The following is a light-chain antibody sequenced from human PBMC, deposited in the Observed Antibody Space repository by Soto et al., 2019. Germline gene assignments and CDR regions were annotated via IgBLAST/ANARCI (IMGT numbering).Light chain of an antibody. CDR2: LGS. V-gene: IGKV2-28*01. CDR3: MQRLQMHLT. Sequence: DIVMTQSPLSLPVTPGEPASISCRSSQSLLHSTGYDFLDWYVQKPGQSPQLLLYLGSTRASGVPDRFRGTGSGTDFTLKISRVEAEDVVVYYCMQRLQMHLTFGGGTKVEIK. J-gene: IGKJ4*01. CDR1: QSLLHSTGYDF.